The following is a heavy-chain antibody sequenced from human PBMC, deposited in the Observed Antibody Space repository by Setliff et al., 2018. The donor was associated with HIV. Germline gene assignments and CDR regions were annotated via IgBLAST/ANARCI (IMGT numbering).Heavy chain of an antibody. D-gene: IGHD2-15*01. CDR3: ARGQREPALVAAIGWYMDV. V-gene: IGHV4-61*09. CDR1: GGSISRGDYY. J-gene: IGHJ6*03. CDR2: IYTSGSTSGST. Sequence: SETLSLTCTVSGGSISRGDYYWNWIRQPAGKGLEWIGHIYTSGSTSGSTYYNPSLKSRVIISVDMSKNQFSLNLNSVTAADTAVYHCARGQREPALVAAIGWYMDVWGKGTTVTVSS.